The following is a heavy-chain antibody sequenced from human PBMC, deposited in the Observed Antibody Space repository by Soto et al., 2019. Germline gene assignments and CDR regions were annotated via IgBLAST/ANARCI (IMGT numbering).Heavy chain of an antibody. V-gene: IGHV3-23*01. CDR1: GFICSSYD. D-gene: IGHD2-8*02. CDR3: AKATATGGGAFDI. Sequence: GGSLRLSCAASGFICSSYDMSWVRQAPGKGLEWVSTILVDGRTFYVDSVKGRFTISRDSSQNTVYLQMNSLTVGDTALYYCAKATATGGGAFDICGQGTMVTVSS. J-gene: IGHJ3*02. CDR2: ILVDGRT.